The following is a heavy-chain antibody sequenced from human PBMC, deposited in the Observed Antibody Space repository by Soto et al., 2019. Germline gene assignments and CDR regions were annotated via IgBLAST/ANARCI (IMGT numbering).Heavy chain of an antibody. CDR1: GGTFSSYT. J-gene: IGHJ4*02. Sequence: QVQLVQSGAEVKKPGSSVKVSCKASGGTFSSYTISWVRQAPGQGLEWMERIIPILGIANYAQKFQGRVTITADKSTSTAYMELSSLRSEDTAVYYCARYVAVAGTPYFDYWGQGTLVTVSS. V-gene: IGHV1-69*02. CDR2: IIPILGIA. D-gene: IGHD6-19*01. CDR3: ARYVAVAGTPYFDY.